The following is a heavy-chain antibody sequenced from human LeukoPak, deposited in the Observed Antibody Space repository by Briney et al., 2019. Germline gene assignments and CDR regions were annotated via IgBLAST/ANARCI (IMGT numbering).Heavy chain of an antibody. Sequence: ASVKVSCKVSGCTLTELSMHWVRQAPGKGLEWMGGFDPEDGETIYAQKFQGRVTMTEDTSTDTACMELSSLRSEDTAVYYCATEKNYDNWFDPWGQGTLVTVSS. D-gene: IGHD1-7*01. V-gene: IGHV1-24*01. CDR2: FDPEDGET. CDR1: GCTLTELS. J-gene: IGHJ5*02. CDR3: ATEKNYDNWFDP.